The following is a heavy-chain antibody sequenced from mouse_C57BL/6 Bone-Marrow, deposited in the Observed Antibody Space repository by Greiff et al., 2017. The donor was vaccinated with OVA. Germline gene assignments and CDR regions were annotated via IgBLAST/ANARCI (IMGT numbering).Heavy chain of an antibody. V-gene: IGHV1-82*01. CDR3: ARWKYYGSGCHEYFDV. J-gene: IGHJ1*03. Sequence: VQLQQSGPELVKPGASVKISCKASGYAFSSSWMNWVKQRPGKGLEWIGRIYPGDGDTTYNGKFKGKATLTADKSSSTAYMPLSSLTSEDSAVYFCARWKYYGSGCHEYFDVWGTGTTVTVSS. CDR1: GYAFSSSW. CDR2: IYPGDGDT. D-gene: IGHD1-1*01.